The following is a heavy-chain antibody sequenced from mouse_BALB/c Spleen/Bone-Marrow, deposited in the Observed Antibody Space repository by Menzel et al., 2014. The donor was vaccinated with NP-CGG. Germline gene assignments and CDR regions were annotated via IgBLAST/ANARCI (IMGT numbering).Heavy chain of an antibody. J-gene: IGHJ2*01. V-gene: IGHV1-54*01. Sequence: VQLQQSGAELVRPGTSVKVSCKASGYAFTNYLIEWVKQRPGQGLEWIGVINPGSGGTNYNEKFKGKATLTADKSSSTAYTQLSSLTSDDSAVYVCARGAYYGNYFDYWGQGTTLTVSS. D-gene: IGHD2-10*01. CDR2: INPGSGGT. CDR3: ARGAYYGNYFDY. CDR1: GYAFTNYL.